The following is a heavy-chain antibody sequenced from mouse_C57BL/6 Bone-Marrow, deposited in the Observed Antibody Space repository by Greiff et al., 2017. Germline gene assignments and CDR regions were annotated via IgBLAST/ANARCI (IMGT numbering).Heavy chain of an antibody. J-gene: IGHJ2*01. Sequence: VQLQQPGAELVKPGASVKVSCKAYGYTFPSYWMHWVKQRPGQGLEWIGRIHPSDSDTNYNQKFKGKATLTVDKSSSTAYMQLSSLTSEDSAVYYCAISGDYYDYDGEADYWGQGTTLTVSS. CDR2: IHPSDSDT. D-gene: IGHD2-4*01. CDR3: AISGDYYDYDGEADY. V-gene: IGHV1-74*01. CDR1: GYTFPSYW.